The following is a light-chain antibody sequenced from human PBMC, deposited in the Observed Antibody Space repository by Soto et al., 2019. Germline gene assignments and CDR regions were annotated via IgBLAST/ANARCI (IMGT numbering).Light chain of an antibody. V-gene: IGKV1-12*01. J-gene: IGKJ5*01. CDR3: QQAASFPIT. Sequence: ASVGDRVTITCRASQGVSTWLAWYQQKPGKAPNLLIYTASSLQSGVPSRFSGSGSGTDFTLTINGLQPEDFATYYCQQAASFPITFGQGTRLEIK. CDR2: TAS. CDR1: QGVSTW.